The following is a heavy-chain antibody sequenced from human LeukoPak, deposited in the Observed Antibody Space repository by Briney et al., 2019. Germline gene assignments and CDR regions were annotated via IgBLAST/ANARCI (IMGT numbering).Heavy chain of an antibody. V-gene: IGHV3-74*01. J-gene: IGHJ6*02. Sequence: GGSLRLSCAASGFTFSSYWMHWVRQAPGKGLVWVPHINTDGSSTSYADSVKGRFTISRDNAKNTLYLQMNSLRAEDTAVYYCARGGGGHSNGMDVWGQGTTVTVSS. D-gene: IGHD3-16*01. CDR3: ARGGGGHSNGMDV. CDR1: GFTFSSYW. CDR2: INTDGSST.